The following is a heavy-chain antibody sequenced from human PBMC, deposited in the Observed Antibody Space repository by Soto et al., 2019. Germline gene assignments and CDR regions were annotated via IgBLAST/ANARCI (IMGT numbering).Heavy chain of an antibody. CDR1: GFTFKNYA. J-gene: IGHJ6*02. CDR3: AKLKGGLGRFYGLDA. D-gene: IGHD3-3*01. V-gene: IGHV3-23*01. CDR2: MTGGGTT. Sequence: GSLRLSCRASGFTFKNYAMTWVRRCPGKGLQWVSLMTGGGTTDYADSAKGRFIISRDNSKNTLSLQMHNLRADDTALYYCAKLKGGLGRFYGLDAWGQGTMVTVSS.